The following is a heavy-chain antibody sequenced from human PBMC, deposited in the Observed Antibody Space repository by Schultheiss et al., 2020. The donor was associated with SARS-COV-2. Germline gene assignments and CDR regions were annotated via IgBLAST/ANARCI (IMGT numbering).Heavy chain of an antibody. D-gene: IGHD6-19*01. CDR2: ISGSGGST. CDR3: ATSSGCRLCGNY. Sequence: GSLRLSCAASGFTFSSYEMNWVRQAPGQGLEWVSAISGSGGSTYYADSVKGRFTISRDNSKNTLYLQMNSLRAEDTAVYYCATSSGCRLCGNYWGQGTLVTVAS. V-gene: IGHV3-23*01. CDR1: GFTFSSYE. J-gene: IGHJ4*02.